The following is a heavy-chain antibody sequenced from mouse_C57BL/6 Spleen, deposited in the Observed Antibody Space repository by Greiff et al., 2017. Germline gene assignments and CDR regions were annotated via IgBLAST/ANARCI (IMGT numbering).Heavy chain of an antibody. D-gene: IGHD4-1*01. V-gene: IGHV1-76*01. CDR2: IYPGSGNT. J-gene: IGHJ4*01. Sequence: VQLQQSGAELVRPGASVKLSCKASGYTFTDYYINWVKQRPGQGLEWIARIYPGSGNTYYNEKFKGKATLTAEKSSSTAYMQLSSLTSEDSAVYFCARAGTGGYYYAMDYWGQGTSVTVSS. CDR3: ARAGTGGYYYAMDY. CDR1: GYTFTDYY.